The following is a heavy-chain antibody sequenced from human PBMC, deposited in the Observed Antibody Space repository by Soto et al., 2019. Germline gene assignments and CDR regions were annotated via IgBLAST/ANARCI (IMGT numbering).Heavy chain of an antibody. CDR2: IWYDGSNK. D-gene: IGHD4-4*01. Sequence: PRLSCAASGFTFSSYGMHWVRQAPGKGLEWVAVIWYDGSNKYYADSVKGRFTISRDNSKNTLYLQMNSLRAEDTAVYYCARQSTVYGMDVWGQRTTVTVS. CDR1: GFTFSSYG. J-gene: IGHJ6*02. CDR3: ARQSTVYGMDV. V-gene: IGHV3-33*01.